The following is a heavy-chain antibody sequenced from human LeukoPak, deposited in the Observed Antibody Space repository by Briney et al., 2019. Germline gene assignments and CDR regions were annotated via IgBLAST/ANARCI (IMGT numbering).Heavy chain of an antibody. CDR2: ISASGDVT. Sequence: AGGSLRLSCAASRFSFSTYPMGWVRQAPGKGLEWVLGISASGDVTFHADPVKGRFTISRDNSKNTLYLQMTSLRAEDTAEYYCAKSLFTSATGTGRAFHIWGQGTMVTVSS. CDR1: RFSFSTYP. V-gene: IGHV3-23*01. D-gene: IGHD1-1*01. J-gene: IGHJ3*02. CDR3: AKSLFTSATGTGRAFHI.